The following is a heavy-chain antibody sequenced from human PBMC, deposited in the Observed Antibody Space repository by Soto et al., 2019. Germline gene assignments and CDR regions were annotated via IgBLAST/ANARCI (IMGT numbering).Heavy chain of an antibody. CDR1: GFTFNNYA. CDR2: ISASGGST. D-gene: IGHD3-22*01. V-gene: IGHV3-23*01. CDR3: ARDIYYYDSSGSPT. J-gene: IGHJ4*02. Sequence: GGSLRLSCVVSGFTFNNYAMNWVRQAPGKGLEWVSGISASGGSTYYADSVKGRFTISRDNSKNTLYLQMNSLRAEDTAVYYCARDIYYYDSSGSPTWGQGTLVTVSS.